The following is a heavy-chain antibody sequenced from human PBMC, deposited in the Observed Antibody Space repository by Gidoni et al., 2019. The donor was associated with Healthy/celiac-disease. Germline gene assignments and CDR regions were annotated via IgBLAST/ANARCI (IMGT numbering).Heavy chain of an antibody. CDR2: ISSNGGST. CDR1: GFTFSSYA. V-gene: IGHV3-64D*06. D-gene: IGHD1-26*01. Sequence: EVQLVESGGGLVQPGGSLSLSCSASGFTFSSYAMHWVRQAPGKGLEYVSAISSNGGSTYYADSVKGRFTISRDNSKNTLYLQMSSLRAEDTAVYYCVKRPGYYRGPYYYYGMDVWGQGTTVTVSS. CDR3: VKRPGYYRGPYYYYGMDV. J-gene: IGHJ6*02.